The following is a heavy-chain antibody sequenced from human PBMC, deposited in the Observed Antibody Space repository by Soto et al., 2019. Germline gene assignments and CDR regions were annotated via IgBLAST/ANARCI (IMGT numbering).Heavy chain of an antibody. Sequence: PSETLSLTCTVSGGSISSSSYYWGWIRQPPGKGLEWIGSIYYSGSTYYNPSLKSRVTISVDTSKNQFSLKLSSVTAADTAVYYCARLEYNSGCYLGYWGQGTQVTV. V-gene: IGHV4-39*01. D-gene: IGHD6-19*01. J-gene: IGHJ4*02. CDR3: ARLEYNSGCYLGY. CDR1: GGSISSSSYY. CDR2: IYYSGST.